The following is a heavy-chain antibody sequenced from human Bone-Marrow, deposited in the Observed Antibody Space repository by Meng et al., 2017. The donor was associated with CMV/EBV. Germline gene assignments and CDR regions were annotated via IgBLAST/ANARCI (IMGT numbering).Heavy chain of an antibody. D-gene: IGHD3-3*01. J-gene: IGHJ3*02. CDR1: GFTFSSYS. V-gene: IGHV5-51*01. CDR3: ARRCITIFGVVDDAFDI. CDR2: IYPGDSDT. Sequence: GESRKISCAASGFTFSSYSMSWVRQMPGKGLEWMGIIYPGDSDTRYSPSFQGQVTISADKSISTAYLQWSSLKASDTAMYYCARRCITIFGVVDDAFDIWGQGTRVTVSS.